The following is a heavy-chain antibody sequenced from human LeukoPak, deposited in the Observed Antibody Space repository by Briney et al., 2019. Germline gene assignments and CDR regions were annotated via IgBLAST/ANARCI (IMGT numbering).Heavy chain of an antibody. J-gene: IGHJ1*01. CDR3: AREASGSYFHH. CDR2: VNRDGSET. CDR1: GFTLSNHW. Sequence: GALRLSCAASGFTLSNHWMTWVRQVPGRGPEWVANVNRDGSETYYLDSVKGRFTISKDNAKNSLYLQMNSLRAEDTAVYYCAREASGSYFHHWGQGTLVTVSS. D-gene: IGHD1-26*01. V-gene: IGHV3-7*03.